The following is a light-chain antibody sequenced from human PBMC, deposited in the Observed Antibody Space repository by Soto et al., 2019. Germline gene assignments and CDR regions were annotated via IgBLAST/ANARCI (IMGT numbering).Light chain of an antibody. V-gene: IGKV3-20*01. CDR1: QSVSSYY. CDR3: QQCGSSPWT. CDR2: AAS. J-gene: IGKJ1*01. Sequence: EIVLTQSHGTLSLSPGERATLSCRASQSVSSYYLAWYQQKPGQAPRLLIYAASSRATGIPDRFSGGGSGTDFTLTISRLEPEDFAVYYCQQCGSSPWTFGQGTKVDIK.